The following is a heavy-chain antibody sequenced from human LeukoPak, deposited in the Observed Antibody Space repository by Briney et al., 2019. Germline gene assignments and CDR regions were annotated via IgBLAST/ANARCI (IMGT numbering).Heavy chain of an antibody. CDR2: ISSSSSTI. J-gene: IGHJ6*04. CDR1: GFTFSGYS. CDR3: ARDLHGSRDV. Sequence: GGSLRLSCAASGFTFSGYSMNWVRQAPGKGLEWVSYISSSSSTIYYADSVKGRFTISRDNAKNSLYLQMDSLRAEDTAVYYCARDLHGSRDVWGKGTTVTVSS. V-gene: IGHV3-48*04. D-gene: IGHD3-10*01.